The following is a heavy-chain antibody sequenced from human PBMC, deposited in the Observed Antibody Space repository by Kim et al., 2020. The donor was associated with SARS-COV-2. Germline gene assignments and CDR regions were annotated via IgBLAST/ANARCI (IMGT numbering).Heavy chain of an antibody. D-gene: IGHD3-10*01. J-gene: IGHJ4*02. CDR3: ARCLSAGPIDY. Sequence: SETLSLTCTVSGGSISSYYWSWIRQPPGKGLAWIGYIYYSGSTNYNPSLKSRVTISVDTSKNQFSLKVSSVTAADTSVYYCARCLSAGPIDYWGQGTLVTVSS. V-gene: IGHV4-59*01. CDR2: IYYSGST. CDR1: GGSISSYY.